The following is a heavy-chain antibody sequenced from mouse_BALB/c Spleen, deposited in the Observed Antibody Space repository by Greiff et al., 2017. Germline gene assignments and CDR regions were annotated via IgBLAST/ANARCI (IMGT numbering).Heavy chain of an antibody. CDR3: TYDGYSYAMDY. V-gene: IGHV1-15*01. D-gene: IGHD2-3*01. CDR1: GYTFTDYE. J-gene: IGHJ4*01. Sequence: VQLQQSGAELVRPGASVTLSCKASGYTFTDYEMHWVKQTPVHGLEWIGAIDPETGGTAYNQKFKGKATLTADKSSSTAYMELRSLTSEDSAVYYCTYDGYSYAMDYWGQGTSVTVSS. CDR2: IDPETGGT.